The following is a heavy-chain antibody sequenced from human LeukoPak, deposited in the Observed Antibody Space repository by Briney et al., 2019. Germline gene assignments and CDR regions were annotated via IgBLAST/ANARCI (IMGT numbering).Heavy chain of an antibody. CDR3: ARGRRLSSSWFFDYYYGMDV. Sequence: PSETLSLTCAVYGGSFSGYYWSWIRQPPGKGLEWIGEINHSGSTNYNPSLKSRVAISVDTSKNQFSLKLSSVTAADTAVYYCARGRRLSSSWFFDYYYGMDVWGQGTTVTVSS. CDR1: GGSFSGYY. V-gene: IGHV4-34*01. J-gene: IGHJ6*02. CDR2: INHSGST. D-gene: IGHD6-13*01.